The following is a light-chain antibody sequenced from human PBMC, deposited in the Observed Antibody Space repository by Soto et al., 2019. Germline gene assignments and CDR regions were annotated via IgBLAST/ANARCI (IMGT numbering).Light chain of an antibody. V-gene: IGKV1-5*03. CDR2: KTS. Sequence: DIQMTHSPSTLSASVGDRVTITCRASRGISSRLAWYQQKPGKAPKLLIYKTSSLESGVPARFSGSGSGTEFTLTISSLQPDDFATYYCQHYNSYSPFGGGTKVEIK. CDR3: QHYNSYSP. J-gene: IGKJ4*01. CDR1: RGISSR.